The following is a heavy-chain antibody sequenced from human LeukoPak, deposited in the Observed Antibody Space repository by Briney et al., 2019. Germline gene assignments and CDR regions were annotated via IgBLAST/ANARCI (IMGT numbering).Heavy chain of an antibody. CDR2: INQDGSEK. J-gene: IGHJ4*02. CDR1: GFTFSSYW. D-gene: IGHD3-16*01. CDR3: ARDRSCLLY. Sequence: GESLRLSCAAFGFTFSSYWMSWVRQAPGQGLEWVANINQDGSEKYYVDSVKGRFTISRDNAKNSLYLQMNSQRAEDTAVYYCARDRSCLLYWGQGTLVTVSS. V-gene: IGHV3-7*05.